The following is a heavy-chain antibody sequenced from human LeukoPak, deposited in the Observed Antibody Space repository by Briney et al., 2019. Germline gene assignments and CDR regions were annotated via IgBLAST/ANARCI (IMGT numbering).Heavy chain of an antibody. CDR3: AKKTPGTHPFDY. Sequence: GGSLRLSCAASGFTFSSSAMNWVRQAPGKGLEWVSASGTDGDTYYAASVKGRFTISRDNSKNTLYLQMSSLRAEDTAIYYCAKKTPGTHPFDYWGQGTLVTVSP. CDR2: SGTDGDT. V-gene: IGHV3-23*01. J-gene: IGHJ4*02. CDR1: GFTFSSSA. D-gene: IGHD6-13*01.